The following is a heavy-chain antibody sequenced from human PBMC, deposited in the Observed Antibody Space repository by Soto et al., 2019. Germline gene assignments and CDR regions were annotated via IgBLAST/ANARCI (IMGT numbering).Heavy chain of an antibody. CDR3: ARAAGNWNYVGWFDP. Sequence: SETLSLTCTVSGGSVSSGSYYWSWIRQPPGKGLEWIGYIYYSGSTNYNPSLKSRVTISVDTSKNQFSLKLSSVTAADTAVYYCARAAGNWNYVGWFDPWGQGTLVTVSS. CDR1: GGSVSSGSYY. J-gene: IGHJ5*02. CDR2: IYYSGST. D-gene: IGHD1-7*01. V-gene: IGHV4-61*01.